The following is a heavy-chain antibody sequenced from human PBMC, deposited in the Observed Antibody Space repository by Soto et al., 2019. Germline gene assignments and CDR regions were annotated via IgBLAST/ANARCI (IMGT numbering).Heavy chain of an antibody. CDR1: GLTISSNY. Sequence: PXESLSLSGAASGLTISSNYTSWVRQAPGKGLEWVSVIYSGGSTYYGDSVKGRFTISRDNSKNTLYLQMNSLRTEDTAVYYCANTRGFGVFDAYDIWGQGTVVTVSS. V-gene: IGHV3-53*01. CDR2: IYSGGST. D-gene: IGHD3-10*01. J-gene: IGHJ3*02. CDR3: ANTRGFGVFDAYDI.